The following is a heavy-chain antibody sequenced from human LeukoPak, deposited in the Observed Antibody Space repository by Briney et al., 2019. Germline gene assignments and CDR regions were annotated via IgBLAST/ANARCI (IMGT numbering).Heavy chain of an antibody. CDR1: GFTFSSYG. V-gene: IGHV3-30*03. Sequence: GGSLRLSCTASGFTFSSYGMHWVRQAPGKGLEWVTVISYDRSNKYYADSVKGRFTISRDNSKNTLYLQMNSLRAEDTAVYYCARVSLQWLFSLYYFDYWGQGTLVTVSS. CDR2: ISYDRSNK. D-gene: IGHD3-22*01. J-gene: IGHJ4*02. CDR3: ARVSLQWLFSLYYFDY.